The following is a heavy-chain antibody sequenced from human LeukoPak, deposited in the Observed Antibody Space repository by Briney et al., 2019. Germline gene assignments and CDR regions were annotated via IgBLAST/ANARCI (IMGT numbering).Heavy chain of an antibody. CDR3: ARQDNWNYGNEDFDY. Sequence: SETLSLTCTVSGGSISSSSYYWGWLRQPPGKGLEWIGSIYYSGSTYYNPSLKSRVTISVDTSKNQFSLKLSSVTAADTAVYYCARQDNWNYGNEDFDYWGQGTLVTVSS. D-gene: IGHD1-7*01. J-gene: IGHJ4*02. V-gene: IGHV4-39*01. CDR2: IYYSGST. CDR1: GGSISSSSYY.